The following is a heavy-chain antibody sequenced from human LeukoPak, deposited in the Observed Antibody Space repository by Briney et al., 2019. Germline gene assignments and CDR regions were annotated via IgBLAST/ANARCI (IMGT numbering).Heavy chain of an antibody. CDR2: IKEDGTEK. Sequence: EGSLRLSCAASGFNISDFWMTWVRQAPGKGLEWVANIKEDGTEKHLVDSVKGRFTISRDNSKNTLYLQMNSLRAEDTAVYYCAKDPNNLGYCSGGSCYLWGQGTLVTVSS. CDR1: GFNISDFW. CDR3: AKDPNNLGYCSGGSCYL. D-gene: IGHD2-15*01. J-gene: IGHJ5*02. V-gene: IGHV3-7*03.